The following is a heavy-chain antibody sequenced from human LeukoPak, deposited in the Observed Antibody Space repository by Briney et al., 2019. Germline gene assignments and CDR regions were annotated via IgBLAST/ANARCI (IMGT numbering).Heavy chain of an antibody. CDR1: GGSFSGYY. V-gene: IGHV4-34*01. J-gene: IGHJ6*02. Sequence: SETLSLTCAVYGGSFSGYYWSWIRQPPGKGLEWIGEINHSGSTNYNPSLKSRVTISVDTSKNQFSLKLSSVTAADTAVYYCARDTVTTAGPYYYGMDVWGQGTTVTVSS. CDR3: ARDTVTTAGPYYYGMDV. CDR2: INHSGST. D-gene: IGHD4-11*01.